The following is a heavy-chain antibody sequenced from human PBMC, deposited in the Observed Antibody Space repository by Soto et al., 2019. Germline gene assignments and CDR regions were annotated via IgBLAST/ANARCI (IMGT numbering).Heavy chain of an antibody. CDR1: GFTFSDYY. D-gene: IGHD3-22*01. V-gene: IGHV3-11*01. CDR2: ISSSGSTI. Sequence: QVQLVESGGGLVKPGGSLRLSCAASGFTFSDYYMSWIRQAPGKGLEWVSYISSSGSTIYYADSVKGRFTISRDNAKNSSYLPMNSLRAEDTAVYYCASNYASSGYYYPLDYWCQGTLVTVSS. J-gene: IGHJ4*02. CDR3: ASNYASSGYYYPLDY.